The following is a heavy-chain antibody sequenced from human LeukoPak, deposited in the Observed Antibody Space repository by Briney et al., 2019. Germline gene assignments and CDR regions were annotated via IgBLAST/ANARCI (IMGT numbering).Heavy chain of an antibody. J-gene: IGHJ3*02. CDR1: GGSISSSSYY. Sequence: PSETLSLTCTVSGGSISSSSYYWGWIRQPPGKGLEWIGYIYYSGSTNYNPSLKSRVTISVDTSKNQFSLKLSSVTAADTAVYYCASLSDPEQYGSGSYGAFDIWGQGTMVTVSS. D-gene: IGHD3-10*01. CDR3: ASLSDPEQYGSGSYGAFDI. V-gene: IGHV4-61*05. CDR2: IYYSGST.